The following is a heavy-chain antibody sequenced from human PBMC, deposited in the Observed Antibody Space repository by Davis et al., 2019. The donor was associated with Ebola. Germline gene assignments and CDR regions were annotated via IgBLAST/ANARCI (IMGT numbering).Heavy chain of an antibody. V-gene: IGHV3-30*04. CDR3: ARAGFDEVLDY. Sequence: PGGSLRLSCAASGFTFRTYAMHWVRQAPGKGLEWVAVVSHSQRETFYADSVKGRFTISRDNSENTLYLQMNSLTADDTSVYYCARAGFDEVLDYWGQGTPVTVSS. J-gene: IGHJ4*02. CDR1: GFTFRTYA. CDR2: VSHSQRET. D-gene: IGHD3-3*01.